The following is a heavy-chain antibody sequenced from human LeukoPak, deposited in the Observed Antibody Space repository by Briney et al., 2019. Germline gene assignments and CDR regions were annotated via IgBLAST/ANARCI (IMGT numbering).Heavy chain of an antibody. D-gene: IGHD2-15*01. CDR3: ARGYCSGGSCYPPPNY. CDR2: IYYSGST. V-gene: IGHV4-59*01. Sequence: SETLSLTCTVSGGSISSYYWSWIRQPPGKGLEWIGYIYYSGSTNYNPSLKSRVTISVDTSKNQFSLKLSSVTAADTAVYYCARGYCSGGSCYPPPNYWGQGTLVTVSS. CDR1: GGSISSYY. J-gene: IGHJ4*02.